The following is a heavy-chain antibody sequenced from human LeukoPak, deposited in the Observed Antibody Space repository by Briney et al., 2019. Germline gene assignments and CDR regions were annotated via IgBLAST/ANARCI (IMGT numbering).Heavy chain of an antibody. V-gene: IGHV4-61*02. CDR1: GGSVSGGTYY. CDR2: IYTSGST. D-gene: IGHD1-26*01. Sequence: SQTLSLTCTVSGGSVSGGTYYWSWIRQPAVKGLEWIGRIYTSGSTNYNPSLKSRVTISVDTSKNQFSLKLSSVTAADTAVYYCASSSGSYFDYWGQGTLVTVSS. CDR3: ASSSGSYFDY. J-gene: IGHJ4*02.